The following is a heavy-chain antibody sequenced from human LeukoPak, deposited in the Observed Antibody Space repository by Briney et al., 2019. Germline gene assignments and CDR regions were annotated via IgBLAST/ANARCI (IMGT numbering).Heavy chain of an antibody. J-gene: IGHJ3*02. CDR2: ITPNSGGT. D-gene: IGHD4-17*01. V-gene: IGHV1-2*02. CDR1: GYTFTGYY. CDR3: AREASPYGDYKTGYDAFDI. Sequence: ASVKVSCKASGYTFTGYYMHWVRQAPGQGLEWMGWITPNSGGTNYAQKFQGRVTMTRDTSISTAYMELSRLRSDDTAVYYCAREASPYGDYKTGYDAFDIWGQGTMVTVSS.